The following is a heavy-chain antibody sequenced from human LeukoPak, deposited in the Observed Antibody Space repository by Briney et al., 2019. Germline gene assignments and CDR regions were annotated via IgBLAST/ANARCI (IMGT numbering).Heavy chain of an antibody. CDR1: GHTFTGYY. Sequence: ASVKVSCKASGHTFTGYYMHWVRQAPGQGLEWMGWINPNSGGTNYAQKFQGRVTMTRDTSISTAYMELSRLRSDDTAVYYCARAPPSPYSSSGDYWGQGTLVTVSS. J-gene: IGHJ4*02. CDR2: INPNSGGT. CDR3: ARAPPSPYSSSGDY. D-gene: IGHD6-6*01. V-gene: IGHV1-2*02.